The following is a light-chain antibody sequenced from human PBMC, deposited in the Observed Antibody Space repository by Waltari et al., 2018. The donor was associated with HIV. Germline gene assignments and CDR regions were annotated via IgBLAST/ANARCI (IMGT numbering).Light chain of an antibody. CDR1: SSDVGRYTY. CDR3: SSYTSSSTLYV. V-gene: IGLV2-14*01. J-gene: IGLJ1*01. CDR2: EVS. Sequence: QSALTQPASVSGSPGQSITLPCTGTSSDVGRYTYVSWYQQHPGNAPKLMIYEVSNRPSGVSNRFSGSKSGNTASLTISGLQAEDEADYYCSSYTSSSTLYVFGTGTKVTVL.